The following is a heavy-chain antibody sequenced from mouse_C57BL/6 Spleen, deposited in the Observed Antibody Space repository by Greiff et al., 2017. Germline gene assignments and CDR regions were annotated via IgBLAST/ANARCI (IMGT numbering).Heavy chain of an antibody. V-gene: IGHV1-82*01. D-gene: IGHD1-1*01. CDR2: IYPGDGDT. CDR3: ASEIGTVVAHWYFDV. CDR1: GYAFSSSW. J-gene: IGHJ1*03. Sequence: QVQLQQSGPELVKPGASVKISCKASGYAFSSSWMNWVKQRPGKGLEWIGRIYPGDGDTNYNGKFKGKATLTADKSSSTAYMQLSSLTSEDSAVYFCASEIGTVVAHWYFDVWGTGTTVTVSS.